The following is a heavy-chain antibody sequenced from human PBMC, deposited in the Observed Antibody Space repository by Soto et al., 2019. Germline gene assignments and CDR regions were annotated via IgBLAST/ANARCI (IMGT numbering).Heavy chain of an antibody. V-gene: IGHV1-18*01. Sequence: ASAKVSWKSSGYTFTTFAICCVRQAPGQGLEWMGWIDPKNGNTKDAQKFQGRVTMTTDTSTSTAYMELRSLRSDDTAVYYCAKDADPDYGDDLYFFDYWGQGTLVTVSS. D-gene: IGHD4-17*01. CDR3: AKDADPDYGDDLYFFDY. CDR2: IDPKNGNT. CDR1: GYTFTTFA. J-gene: IGHJ4*02.